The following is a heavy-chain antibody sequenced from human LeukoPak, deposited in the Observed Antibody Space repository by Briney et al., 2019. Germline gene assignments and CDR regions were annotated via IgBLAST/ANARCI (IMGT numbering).Heavy chain of an antibody. V-gene: IGHV1-18*01. Sequence: ASVKVSCKASGYTFTSYGISWVRQAPGQGLEWMGWISAYNGNTNYAQKLQGRVTMTTDTSTSTAYMELRSLRSDDTAVYYCARGQMREYYYDSSGYYYDGAYYYYGMDVWGQGTTVTVSS. CDR3: ARGQMREYYYDSSGYYYDGAYYYYGMDV. CDR1: GYTFTSYG. D-gene: IGHD3-22*01. J-gene: IGHJ6*02. CDR2: ISAYNGNT.